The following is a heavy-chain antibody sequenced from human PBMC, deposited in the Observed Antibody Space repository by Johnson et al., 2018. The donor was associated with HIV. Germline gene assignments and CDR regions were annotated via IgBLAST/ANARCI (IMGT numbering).Heavy chain of an antibody. Sequence: VQLVESGGGVVQPGGSLRLSCAASGVTISSFGMHWVRQAPGKGLEWVAFIRFDGSDEYYSNSVKGRFTVSRDNSKKTLYLQMNSLRTEDTAVYYCARAGRFTMIQGAFDIWGQGTMVTVSS. CDR2: IRFDGSDE. CDR3: ARAGRFTMIQGAFDI. V-gene: IGHV3-30*02. CDR1: GVTISSFG. J-gene: IGHJ3*02. D-gene: IGHD3-22*01.